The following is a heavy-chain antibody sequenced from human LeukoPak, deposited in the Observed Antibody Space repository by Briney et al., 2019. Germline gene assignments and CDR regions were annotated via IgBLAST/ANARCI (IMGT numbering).Heavy chain of an antibody. Sequence: GGSLRLSCAASGFTFSNYAMTWVRQAPGKGLDWVSAISGSGATTYNADSAKGRFTISRDYSKNTLYLQMHSLRVEDTAVYYCARDRWELPYYFDYWGQGTLVTVSS. CDR2: ISGSGATT. CDR3: ARDRWELPYYFDY. J-gene: IGHJ4*02. CDR1: GFTFSNYA. V-gene: IGHV3-23*01. D-gene: IGHD1-26*01.